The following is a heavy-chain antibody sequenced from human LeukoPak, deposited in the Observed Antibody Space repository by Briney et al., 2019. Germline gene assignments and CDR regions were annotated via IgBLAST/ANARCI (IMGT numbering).Heavy chain of an antibody. V-gene: IGHV1-18*01. J-gene: IGHJ4*02. CDR3: ARALYGGYVGNFDY. D-gene: IGHD5-12*01. CDR1: GYTFTSYG. CDR2: ISAYNGNT. Sequence: GASVTVSCKPSGYTFTSYGISWVRQAPGQGREGMGWISAYNGNTNYAQKLQGRVTMTTDTSTSTAYMELRSLRSDDTAVYYCARALYGGYVGNFDYWGQGTLVTVSS.